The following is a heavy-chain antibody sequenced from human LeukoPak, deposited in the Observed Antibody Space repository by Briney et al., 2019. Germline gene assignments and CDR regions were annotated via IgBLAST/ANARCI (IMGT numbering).Heavy chain of an antibody. V-gene: IGHV3-48*01. D-gene: IGHD3-9*01. J-gene: IGHJ5*02. CDR1: GFTLRSYS. CDR3: TRVFENA. CDR2: ISPSSTI. Sequence: GGSLRLSCAVSGFTLRSYSINWVRQAPGKGLEWISYISPSSTIYYADSVKGRFTISRDKAQNSLYLQMNSLRVEDTAMYYCTRVFENAWGQGTLVTVSS.